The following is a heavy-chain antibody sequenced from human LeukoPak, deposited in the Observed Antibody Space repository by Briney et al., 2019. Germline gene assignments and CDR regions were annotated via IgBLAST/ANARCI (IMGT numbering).Heavy chain of an antibody. CDR2: MNPNSGNT. V-gene: IGHV1-8*01. CDR3: ARVGYYDSSGYYSPQKAFDY. J-gene: IGHJ4*02. D-gene: IGHD3-22*01. Sequence: ASVKVSGKASGYTFTSYDINGLRQATGHGLEWMGWMNPNSGNTGYAQKFQRRVTMTRNTSISTAYMELSSLRSEDTAVYYCARVGYYDSSGYYSPQKAFDYWGQGTLVTVSS. CDR1: GYTFTSYD.